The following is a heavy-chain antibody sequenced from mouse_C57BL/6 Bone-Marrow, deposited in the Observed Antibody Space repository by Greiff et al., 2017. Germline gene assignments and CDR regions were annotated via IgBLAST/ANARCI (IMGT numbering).Heavy chain of an antibody. CDR2: IYPSDSEN. V-gene: IGHV1-61*01. CDR3: ARSYRFDY. CDR1: GYTFTSYW. D-gene: IGHD2-14*01. J-gene: IGHJ2*01. Sequence: QVQLQQPGAELVRPGSSVKLSCKASGYTFTSYWMDWVKQRPGQGLEWIGNIYPSDSENHYNQKFKDKATLTVDKSYSTAPMHLSSLTSEDSAVSYCARSYRFDYWGQGTTLTVSS.